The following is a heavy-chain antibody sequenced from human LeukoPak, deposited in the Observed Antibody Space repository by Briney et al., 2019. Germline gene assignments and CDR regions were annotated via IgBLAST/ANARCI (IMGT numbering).Heavy chain of an antibody. D-gene: IGHD1-26*01. V-gene: IGHV3-43*02. CDR3: AKDFRRNSGSYFHYGMDV. Sequence: GGSLRRSCAASGFTFDDYAMHWVRKAPGKGLEWVSLISGDGGSTYYADSVKGRFTISRDNGKNSLYLQMNSLRTEDTALYYCAKDFRRNSGSYFHYGMDVWGQGTTVTVSS. CDR1: GFTFDDYA. J-gene: IGHJ6*02. CDR2: ISGDGGST.